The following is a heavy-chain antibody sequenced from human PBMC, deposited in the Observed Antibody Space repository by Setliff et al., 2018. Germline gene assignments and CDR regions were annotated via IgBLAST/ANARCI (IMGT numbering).Heavy chain of an antibody. V-gene: IGHV1-8*01. CDR3: ARGWAGYCSGGSCGGWFER. Sequence: GASVKVSCKASGYTFTSYDINWVRHATGQGLEWMGWMNPNSGNTGYAQKFQGRVTMTRNTSISTAYMELSSLRSEETAVYYCARGWAGYCSGGSCGGWFERWGQGTLVTVSS. J-gene: IGHJ5*02. D-gene: IGHD2-15*01. CDR1: GYTFTSYD. CDR2: MNPNSGNT.